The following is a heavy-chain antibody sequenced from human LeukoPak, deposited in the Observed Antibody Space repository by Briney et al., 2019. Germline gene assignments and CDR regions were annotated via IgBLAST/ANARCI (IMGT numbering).Heavy chain of an antibody. CDR3: AREGAGYSSSFDY. CDR2: IIPIFGTA. J-gene: IGHJ4*02. V-gene: IGHV1-69*13. CDR1: GGTFSSYA. D-gene: IGHD6-6*01. Sequence: GASVTVSCKASGGTFSSYAISWVRQAPGQGLEWMGEIIPIFGTANYAQKFQGRVTITADESTSTAYMELSSLRSEDTAVYYCAREGAGYSSSFDYWGQGTLVTVSS.